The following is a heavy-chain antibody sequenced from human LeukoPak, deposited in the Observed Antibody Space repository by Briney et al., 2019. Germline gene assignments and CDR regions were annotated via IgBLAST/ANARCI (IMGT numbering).Heavy chain of an antibody. Sequence: PGGSLRLSCAASGFTFSSSAMSWVRQAPGKGLEWVSAISNNGGYTYYADSVQGRFTISRDNSKSTLCLQMNSLRSEDTAVYYCARAGGIAVAQIWFYWGQGTLVTVSS. CDR1: GFTFSSSA. CDR3: ARAGGIAVAQIWFY. D-gene: IGHD6-19*01. V-gene: IGHV3-23*01. J-gene: IGHJ4*02. CDR2: ISNNGGYT.